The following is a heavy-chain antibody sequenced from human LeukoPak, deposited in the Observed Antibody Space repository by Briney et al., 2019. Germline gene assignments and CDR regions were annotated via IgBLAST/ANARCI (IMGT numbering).Heavy chain of an antibody. J-gene: IGHJ4*02. CDR2: INPNSGGT. CDR3: ARDPPRLMGAKGDY. V-gene: IGHV1-2*02. CDR1: GYTFTGYY. D-gene: IGHD1-26*01. Sequence: GASVKVSCKASGYTFTGYYMHWVRQAPGQGLEWMGWINPNSGGTNYAQKFQGRVTMTRDTSISTAYMELSRLRSDDTAVYYCARDPPRLMGAKGDYWGQGTLVTVSS.